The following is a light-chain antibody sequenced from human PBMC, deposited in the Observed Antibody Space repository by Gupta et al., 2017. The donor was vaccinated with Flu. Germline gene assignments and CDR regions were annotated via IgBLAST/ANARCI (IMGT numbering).Light chain of an antibody. V-gene: IGLV1-44*01. CDR1: SSNIGTNT. Sequence: QPVLTQPPSASVTPGQRVTISCSGSSSNIGTNTVNWYQQLPGTAPKLLIYNDYQRPSGVPDRFSGSKSGTSVSLAISGLQSEDEAHYFCAAWDDSQIAWVFGGGTKLTVL. CDR2: NDY. CDR3: AAWDDSQIAWV. J-gene: IGLJ3*02.